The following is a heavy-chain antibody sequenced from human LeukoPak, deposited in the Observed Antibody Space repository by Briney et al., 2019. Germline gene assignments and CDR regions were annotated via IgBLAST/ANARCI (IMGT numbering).Heavy chain of an antibody. Sequence: PGGSLRLSCAASGFTSSDHHMDWVRQPPVKGLEWVGRGTNKANRYTTEYAASVKGRFTIFRDDSQNSLYLQMNSLRTEDTAVYYCATAGGYWGQGTLVTVSS. CDR2: GTNKANRYTT. D-gene: IGHD3-10*01. V-gene: IGHV3-72*01. CDR1: GFTSSDHH. CDR3: ATAGGY. J-gene: IGHJ4*02.